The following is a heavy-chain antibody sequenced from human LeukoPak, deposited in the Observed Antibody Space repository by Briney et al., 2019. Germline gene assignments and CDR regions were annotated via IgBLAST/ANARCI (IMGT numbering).Heavy chain of an antibody. CDR2: TNSDGSSR. D-gene: IGHD2-21*01. CDR1: GGSISSSSYY. Sequence: ETLSLTCTVSGGSISSSSYYWGWIRQPPGKGLEWVSSTNSDGSSRGYTDSVKGRFTVSRDNAKNTLYLQMNSLRAEDTAVYYCARETNQAVFPILDAFDIWGQGTMVTVSS. V-gene: IGHV3-74*01. J-gene: IGHJ3*02. CDR3: ARETNQAVFPILDAFDI.